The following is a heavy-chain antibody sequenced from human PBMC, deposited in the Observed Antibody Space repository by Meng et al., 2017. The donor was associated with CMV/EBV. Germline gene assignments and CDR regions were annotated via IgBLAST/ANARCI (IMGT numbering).Heavy chain of an antibody. V-gene: IGHV3-30*02. CDR1: GFTFSSYG. CDR2: IRYDGSNK. D-gene: IGHD3-3*01. J-gene: IGHJ6*02. CDR3: AKLPYDFWSGYYSGYYYYGMDV. Sequence: GESLKISCAASGFTFSSYGMHWVRQAPGKGLEWVAFIRYDGSNKYYADSVKGRFTISRDNSKNTLYLQMSSLRAEDTAVYYCAKLPYDFWSGYYSGYYYYGMDVWGQGTTVTVSS.